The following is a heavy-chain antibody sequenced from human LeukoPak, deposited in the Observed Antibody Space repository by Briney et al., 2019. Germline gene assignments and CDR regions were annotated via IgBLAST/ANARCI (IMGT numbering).Heavy chain of an antibody. CDR2: VNHSGST. CDR3: ARDYSRSQNYFDF. V-gene: IGHV4-39*07. J-gene: IGHJ4*02. CDR1: GGSISSGGYY. Sequence: SETLSLTCTVSGGSISSGGYYWSWIRQPPGKGLEWIGEVNHSGSTNYNPSLKSRVTISVDTSKNQFSLKLSSVTAADTAVYYCARDYSRSQNYFDFWGQGTLVSVSS. D-gene: IGHD5-18*01.